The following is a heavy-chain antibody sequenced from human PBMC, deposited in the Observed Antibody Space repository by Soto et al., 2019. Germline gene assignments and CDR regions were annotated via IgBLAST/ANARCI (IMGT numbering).Heavy chain of an antibody. Sequence: QLQLQESGPGLVKPSETLSLTCTVSGGSISSSSYYWGWIRQPPGKGLEWIGSIYYSGSTYYSPSLKSRVTISVDTSKNQFSLKLSSVTAADTAVYYCAVLRWSSRSFSDYWGQGTLVTVSS. D-gene: IGHD2-21*01. CDR3: AVLRWSSRSFSDY. CDR1: GGSISSSSYY. CDR2: IYYSGST. V-gene: IGHV4-39*01. J-gene: IGHJ4*02.